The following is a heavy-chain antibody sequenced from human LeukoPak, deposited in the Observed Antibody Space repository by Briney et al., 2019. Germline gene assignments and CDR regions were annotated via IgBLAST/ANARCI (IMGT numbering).Heavy chain of an antibody. J-gene: IGHJ4*02. CDR1: GDTFTSYA. Sequence: GASVKVSCKASGDTFTSYAMHWVRQAPGQRLEWMGRINAGNGNTKYSQKFQGRVTITRDTSASTAYMELSSLRSEDTAVYYCARGWTFYYFDYLGQGTLVTVSS. D-gene: IGHD2-15*01. CDR2: INAGNGNT. CDR3: ARGWTFYYFDY. V-gene: IGHV1-3*01.